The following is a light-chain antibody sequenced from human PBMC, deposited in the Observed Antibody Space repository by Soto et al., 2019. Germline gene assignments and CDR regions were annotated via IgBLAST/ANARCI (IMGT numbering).Light chain of an antibody. CDR1: SSNIGAGYD. V-gene: IGLV1-40*01. CDR3: HSYDSSLSGSVV. CDR2: GNS. Sequence: QSVLTQPPSVSRAPGQRVTISCTGSSSNIGAGYDVHWYQQLPGTAPKLLIYGNSNRPSGVPDRFSGSKSGTSASLAITGLQAEDEADYYCHSYDSSLSGSVVFGGGTKLTVL. J-gene: IGLJ2*01.